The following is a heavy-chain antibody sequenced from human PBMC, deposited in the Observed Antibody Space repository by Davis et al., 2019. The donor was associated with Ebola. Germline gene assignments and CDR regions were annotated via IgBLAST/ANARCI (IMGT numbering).Heavy chain of an antibody. CDR1: GVSISDGRFH. D-gene: IGHD2-21*01. CDR2: FRHAGRT. V-gene: IGHV4-39*01. CDR3: ARHAAYCDPATCFSFDD. J-gene: IGHJ4*02. Sequence: MPSETLSLTCTVSGVSISDGRFHWGWVRQPPGKGLDCIARFRHAGRTYCNSSLESRLTVSADTSSNQVSLKLSSVTASDTDLYFCARHAAYCDPATCFSFDDWGQGTLVTVSS.